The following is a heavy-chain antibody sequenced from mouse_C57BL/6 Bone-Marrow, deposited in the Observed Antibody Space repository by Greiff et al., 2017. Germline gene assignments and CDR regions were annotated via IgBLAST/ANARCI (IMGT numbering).Heavy chain of an antibody. Sequence: VQLQQPGAELVKPGASVKLSCKASGYTFTSYWMHWVKQRPGQGLEWIGMIHPNSGSTNYNEKFKSKATLTVDKSSSTAYMQLSSLTSEDSAVYYCASPLITTVVAMDYWGQGTSVTVSS. D-gene: IGHD1-1*01. V-gene: IGHV1-64*01. CDR2: IHPNSGST. J-gene: IGHJ4*01. CDR3: ASPLITTVVAMDY. CDR1: GYTFTSYW.